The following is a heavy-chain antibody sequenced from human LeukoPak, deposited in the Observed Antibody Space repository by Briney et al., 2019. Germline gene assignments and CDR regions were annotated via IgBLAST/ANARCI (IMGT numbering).Heavy chain of an antibody. D-gene: IGHD4-11*01. V-gene: IGHV4-61*01. CDR3: ARVTSEGIYYYYYGMDV. CDR2: IYYSGST. J-gene: IGHJ6*02. CDR1: GGSISSGSNF. Sequence: PSETLSLTCTVSGGSISSGSNFWSWIRQPPGKGLEWIGYIYYSGSTNYNPSLKSRVTISVDTSKNQFSLKLSSVTAADTAVYYCARVTSEGIYYYYYGMDVWGQGTTVTVSS.